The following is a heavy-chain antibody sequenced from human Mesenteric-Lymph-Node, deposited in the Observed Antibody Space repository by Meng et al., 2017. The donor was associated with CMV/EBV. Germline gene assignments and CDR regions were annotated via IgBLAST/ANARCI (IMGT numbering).Heavy chain of an antibody. V-gene: IGHV3-53*01. CDR2: IYGGDIT. CDR3: AGESGLPNGMDV. J-gene: IGHJ6*02. D-gene: IGHD4-11*01. CDR1: VFSVSENY. Sequence: GALKISCVGSVFSVSENYMNWVRQAPGKGLEWVAVIYGGDITYYADSVKGRFTISRDDSMNTVFLQMNTLRAEDTAVYYCAGESGLPNGMDVWGHGTTVTVSS.